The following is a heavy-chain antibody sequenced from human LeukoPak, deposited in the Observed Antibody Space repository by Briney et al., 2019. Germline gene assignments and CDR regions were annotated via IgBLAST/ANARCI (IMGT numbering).Heavy chain of an antibody. CDR2: IYYSGST. CDR1: GGSIGSYY. D-gene: IGHD6-13*01. V-gene: IGHV4-59*01. CDR3: ARAKGIAAAGTSPFDY. J-gene: IGHJ4*02. Sequence: PSETLSLTCTVSGGSIGSYYWSWIRQPPGKGLEWIGYIYYSGSTNYNPSLKSRVTISVDTSKNQFSLKLSSVTAADTAVYYCARAKGIAAAGTSPFDYWGQGTLVTVSS.